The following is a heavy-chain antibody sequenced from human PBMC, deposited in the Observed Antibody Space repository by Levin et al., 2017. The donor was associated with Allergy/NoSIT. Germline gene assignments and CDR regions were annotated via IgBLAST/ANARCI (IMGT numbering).Heavy chain of an antibody. CDR3: ATDPQRGEGYNFDY. J-gene: IGHJ4*02. CDR2: ISRSSSTK. V-gene: IGHV3-48*02. D-gene: IGHD5-24*01. CDR1: GFTFSDYG. Sequence: GGSLRLSCAASGFTFSDYGMTWVRQAPGKGLECISYISRSSSTKYYADSVKGRFTISRDNAKNSLYLQMNSLRDGDTAVYFCATDPQRGEGYNFDYWGQGILITVSS.